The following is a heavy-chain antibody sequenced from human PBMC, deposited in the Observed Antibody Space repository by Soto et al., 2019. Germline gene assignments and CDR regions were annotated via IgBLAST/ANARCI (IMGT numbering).Heavy chain of an antibody. CDR2: ISGSGGST. CDR1: GFTFGDYA. Sequence: GGSLRLSCAASGFTFGDYAMSWVRQAPGQGLKWVSAISGSGGSTYYAEYVKGRFTISRDNSKNKLYLQMNSLRAEDSAVYYCAKARAQYYDFWSGYPVDYWGQGT. V-gene: IGHV3-23*01. D-gene: IGHD3-3*01. CDR3: AKARAQYYDFWSGYPVDY. J-gene: IGHJ4*02.